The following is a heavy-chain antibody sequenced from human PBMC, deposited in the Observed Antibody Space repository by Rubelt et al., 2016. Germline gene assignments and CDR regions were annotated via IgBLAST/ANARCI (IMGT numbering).Heavy chain of an antibody. D-gene: IGHD1-26*01. J-gene: IGHJ5*02. CDR3: ARQLPFDP. V-gene: IGHV4-39*01. CDR1: GGSISSSSYY. CDR2: IYYSGST. Sequence: QLQLQESGPGLVKPSETLSLTCTVSGGSISSSSYYWGWIRQPPGQGLEWIGSIYYSGSTYYNPSLKSRCTISVDTSKNQFSLKLSSVTAADTAVYYCARQLPFDPWGQGTLVTVSS.